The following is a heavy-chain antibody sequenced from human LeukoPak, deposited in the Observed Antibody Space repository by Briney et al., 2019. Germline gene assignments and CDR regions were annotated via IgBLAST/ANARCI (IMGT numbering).Heavy chain of an antibody. CDR2: LYYSGST. CDR1: GVSIISSSYY. V-gene: IGHV4-39*07. D-gene: IGHD5-18*01. CDR3: ARDRRYSYGPEDYYYMDV. Sequence: KPSETLSLTCTVSGVSIISSSYYWGCIRQPPGKGLEWIGSLYYSGSTYYNPSLKSRVTISVDTSKNQFSLKLSSVTAADTAVYYCARDRRYSYGPEDYYYMDVWGKGTTVTISS. J-gene: IGHJ6*03.